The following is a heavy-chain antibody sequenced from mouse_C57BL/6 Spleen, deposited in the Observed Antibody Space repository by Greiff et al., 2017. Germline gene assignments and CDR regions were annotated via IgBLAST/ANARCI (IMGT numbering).Heavy chain of an antibody. D-gene: IGHD2-1*01. CDR2: IRNKANGYTT. CDR1: GFTFTDYY. CDR3: AKGGFYFSYFDY. V-gene: IGHV7-3*03. J-gene: IGHJ2*01. Sequence: EVKLVESGGGLVQPGGSLSLSCAASGFTFTDYYMSWVRQPPGKALEWLGFIRNKANGYTTEYSASVKGRFTTSRNNSQSILYLKMNALRAEDSATYYCAKGGFYFSYFDYWGQGTTLTVSS.